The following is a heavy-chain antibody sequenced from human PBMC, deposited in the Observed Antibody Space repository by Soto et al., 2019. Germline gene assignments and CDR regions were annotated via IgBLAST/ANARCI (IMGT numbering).Heavy chain of an antibody. J-gene: IGHJ4*02. CDR1: GGSISSYY. CDR3: ARKGGSYYPYYFDY. D-gene: IGHD1-26*01. Sequence: SETLSLTCTVSGGSISSYYWSWIRQPPGKGLEWIGYIYYSGSTNYSPSLKSRVTISVDTSKNQFSLKLSSVTAADTAVYYCARKGGSYYPYYFDYWGQGTLVTVSS. V-gene: IGHV4-59*01. CDR2: IYYSGST.